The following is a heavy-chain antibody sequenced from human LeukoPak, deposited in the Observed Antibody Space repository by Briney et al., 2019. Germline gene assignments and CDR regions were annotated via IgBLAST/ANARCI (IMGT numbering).Heavy chain of an antibody. Sequence: PSETLSLTCAVYGGSFSGYYWSWIRQPPGKGLEWIGEINHSGSTNYNPSLKSRVTISVDTSKNQFSLKLSSVTAADTAVYYCAREGYGESLGLYYYYYMDVWGKGTTVTVSS. CDR3: AREGYGESLGLYYYYYMDV. CDR1: GGSFSGYY. V-gene: IGHV4-34*01. CDR2: INHSGST. D-gene: IGHD5-18*01. J-gene: IGHJ6*03.